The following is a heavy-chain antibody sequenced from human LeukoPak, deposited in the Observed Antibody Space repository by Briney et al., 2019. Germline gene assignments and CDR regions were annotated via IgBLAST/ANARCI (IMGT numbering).Heavy chain of an antibody. CDR3: ASGKFGLRGWFDP. D-gene: IGHD3-10*01. CDR2: IIPIFGTA. J-gene: IGHJ5*02. V-gene: IGHV1-69*05. Sequence: GASVEVSCKASGGTFNRYAVTWVRQAPGQGLEWMGGIIPIFGTANYAQKFQGRVTITTDESTDTAYMELTSLTSEDTAIYYCASGKFGLRGWFDPWGQGTLVTVSP. CDR1: GGTFNRYA.